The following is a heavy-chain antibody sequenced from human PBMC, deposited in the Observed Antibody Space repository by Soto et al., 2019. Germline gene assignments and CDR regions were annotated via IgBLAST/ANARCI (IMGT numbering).Heavy chain of an antibody. J-gene: IGHJ6*03. CDR3: ARHGQYYDFWSGYRDYYYYMDV. CDR2: IYPGDSDT. Sequence: PGESLKISCKGSGYSFTSYWIGWVRQMPGKGLEWMGIIYPGDSDTRYSPSFQGQVTISADKSISTAYLQWSSLKASDTAMYYCARHGQYYDFWSGYRDYYYYMDVWGKGTTVTVSS. CDR1: GYSFTSYW. D-gene: IGHD3-3*01. V-gene: IGHV5-51*01.